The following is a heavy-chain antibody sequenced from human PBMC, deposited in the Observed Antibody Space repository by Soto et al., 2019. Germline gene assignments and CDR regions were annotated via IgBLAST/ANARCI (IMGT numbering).Heavy chain of an antibody. J-gene: IGHJ5*02. CDR2: IYYSGST. D-gene: IGHD6-19*01. CDR3: ARVIWAVAGTRGEVWFDP. Sequence: SQSCTDGGGVNLSDYWSWNQQPPGKGLEWIGYIYYSGSTNYNPSLKSRVTISVDTSKNQFSLKLSSVTAADTAVYYCARVIWAVAGTRGEVWFDPWGQGTLVTVSS. V-gene: IGHV4-59*01. CDR1: GGVNLSDY.